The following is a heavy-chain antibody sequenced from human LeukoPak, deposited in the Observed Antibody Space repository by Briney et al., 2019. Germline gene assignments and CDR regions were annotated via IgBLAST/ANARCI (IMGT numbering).Heavy chain of an antibody. V-gene: IGHV3-74*01. Sequence: GGSLRLSCAASGFTFSRTWMHWVRQVSGKGLVWVSRTNRDGTSTTYADSVKGRFTVTRDDATNTLHLHMDSLKVEDTAVYFCARDDYRGAAEGNPAYWFFDLWGRGTPVTVSS. J-gene: IGHJ2*01. CDR1: GFTFSRTW. D-gene: IGHD6-13*01. CDR2: TNRDGTST. CDR3: ARDDYRGAAEGNPAYWFFDL.